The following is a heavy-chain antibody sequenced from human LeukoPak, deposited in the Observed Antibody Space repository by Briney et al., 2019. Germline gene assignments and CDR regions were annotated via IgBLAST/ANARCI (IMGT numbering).Heavy chain of an antibody. Sequence: AASVEVSCKASGYTFTSYDINWVRQATGQGLEWMGWMNPNSGNTGYAQKFQGRVTMTRNTSISTAYMELSSLRSEDTAVYYCATTVPITRPYYYDSSGYYFWGQGTLVTVSS. J-gene: IGHJ4*02. CDR1: GYTFTSYD. CDR3: ATTVPITRPYYYDSSGYYF. CDR2: MNPNSGNT. V-gene: IGHV1-8*01. D-gene: IGHD3-22*01.